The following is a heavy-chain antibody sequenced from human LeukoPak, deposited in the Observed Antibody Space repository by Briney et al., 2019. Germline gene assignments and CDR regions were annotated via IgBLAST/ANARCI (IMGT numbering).Heavy chain of an antibody. CDR3: ARVPVIVSAAVDY. V-gene: IGHV5-51*01. CDR2: IYPGDSDT. CDR1: GYSFTNYW. J-gene: IGHJ4*02. D-gene: IGHD6-13*01. Sequence: GESLKISSEGSGYSFTNYWLAWVRQMPGKGLEWMGIIYPGDSDTRYSPSFQGQVTISADKSITTAYLQWSSLKASDTAVYYCARVPVIVSAAVDYWGRGTLVTVSS.